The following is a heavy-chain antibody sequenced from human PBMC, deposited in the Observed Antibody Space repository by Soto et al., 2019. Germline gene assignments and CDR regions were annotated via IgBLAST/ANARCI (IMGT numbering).Heavy chain of an antibody. Sequence: SETLSLTCAVDGGSFRGYYWPWIRQPPGTGLEWIGEINHSGSTNYNPSLKSRVTISVDRSKNQFSLKLSSVTAADTAVYYCARGPRDHFYYDSSDYARSYGAFDLWGQGTMVTVSS. V-gene: IGHV4-34*01. CDR2: INHSGST. CDR3: ARGPRDHFYYDSSDYARSYGAFDL. J-gene: IGHJ3*01. CDR1: GGSFRGYY. D-gene: IGHD3-22*01.